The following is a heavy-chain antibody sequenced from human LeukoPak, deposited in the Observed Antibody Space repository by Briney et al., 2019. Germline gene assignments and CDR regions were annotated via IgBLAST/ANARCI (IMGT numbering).Heavy chain of an antibody. CDR3: ARGPRRHSYDFWSGYSRVGAFDI. Sequence: SETLSLTCTVSGGSISSTNYYWGWIRQPPGKGLEWIVSIYYSGSTYYNPSLKSRVTISVDTSKNQFSLKLSSVTAADTAVYYCARGPRRHSYDFWSGYSRVGAFDIWGQGTMVTVSS. CDR2: IYYSGST. J-gene: IGHJ3*02. V-gene: IGHV4-39*07. CDR1: GGSISSTNYY. D-gene: IGHD3-3*01.